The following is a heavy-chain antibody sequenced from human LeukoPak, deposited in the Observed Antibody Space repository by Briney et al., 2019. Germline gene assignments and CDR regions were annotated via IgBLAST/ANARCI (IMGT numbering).Heavy chain of an antibody. CDR1: GGSISSGDYY. CDR2: IYYSGST. J-gene: IGHJ2*01. D-gene: IGHD3-22*01. Sequence: PSETLSLTCTVSGGSISSGDYYWSWIRQPPGKGLEWIGYIYYSGSTYYNPSLKSRVTISVDTSKNQFSLKLSSVTAADTAVYYCARVVSLIVGGYWYFDLWGRGTLVTVSS. CDR3: ARVVSLIVGGYWYFDL. V-gene: IGHV4-30-4*01.